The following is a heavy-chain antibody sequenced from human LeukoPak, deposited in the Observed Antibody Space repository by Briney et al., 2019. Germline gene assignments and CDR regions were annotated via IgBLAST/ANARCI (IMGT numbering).Heavy chain of an antibody. CDR3: ARDRRTIFGVVIRNPYFDY. J-gene: IGHJ4*02. V-gene: IGHV3-48*01. Sequence: PGGSLRLSCAASGLTFSSYSMNWVRQAPGKGLEWVSYISSSSSTIYYADSVKGRFTISRDNAKNSLYLQMNSLRAEDTAVYYCARDRRTIFGVVIRNPYFDYWGQGTLVTVSS. D-gene: IGHD3-3*01. CDR2: ISSSSSTI. CDR1: GLTFSSYS.